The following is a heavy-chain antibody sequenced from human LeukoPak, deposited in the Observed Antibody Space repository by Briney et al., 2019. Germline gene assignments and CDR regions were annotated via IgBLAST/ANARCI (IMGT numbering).Heavy chain of an antibody. D-gene: IGHD2-2*03. CDR3: AKGELFGYCSNTSCYADPRCFDY. J-gene: IGHJ4*02. CDR2: ISGSGGST. Sequence: GGSLRLSCAASGFTFSSYAMSWVRQAPGKGLEWVSAISGSGGSTYYADSVKGRFTISRDNSKNTLYLQMNSLRAEDTAVYYCAKGELFGYCSNTSCYADPRCFDYWGQGTLVTVSS. CDR1: GFTFSSYA. V-gene: IGHV3-23*01.